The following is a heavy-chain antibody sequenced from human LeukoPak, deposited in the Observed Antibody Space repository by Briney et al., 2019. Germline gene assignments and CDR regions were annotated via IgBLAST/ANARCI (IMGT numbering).Heavy chain of an antibody. D-gene: IGHD5-18*01. V-gene: IGHV3-30*04. Sequence: GGSLRLSCAASGFTFSSYAMHWVRQAPGKGLEWVAVISYDGSNKYYVDSVKGRFTISRDNSKNTLYLQMNSLRAEDTAVYYCARDPGYPIGHYGMDVWGQGTTVTVSS. CDR3: ARDPGYPIGHYGMDV. J-gene: IGHJ6*02. CDR2: ISYDGSNK. CDR1: GFTFSSYA.